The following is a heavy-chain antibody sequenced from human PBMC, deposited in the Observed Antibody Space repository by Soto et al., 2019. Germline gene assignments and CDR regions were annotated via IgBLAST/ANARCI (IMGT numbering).Heavy chain of an antibody. D-gene: IGHD5-12*01. CDR2: IDQSRGT. V-gene: IGHV4-34*01. J-gene: IGHJ4*02. CDR3: AGGTLTATTATDY. Sequence: QVQLQQWGAGLLKTSETLSLTCAVYGGTLNGYYWRWIRQPPGKGLEWIGEIDQSRGTNYNPSLKSRVSTSLDTSNNHFSLKLRSVAAADSAVYYCAGGTLTATTATDYWGQGSLVTVSS. CDR1: GGTLNGYY.